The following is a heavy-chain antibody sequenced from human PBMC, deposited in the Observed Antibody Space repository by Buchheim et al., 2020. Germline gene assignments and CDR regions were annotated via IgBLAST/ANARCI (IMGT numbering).Heavy chain of an antibody. J-gene: IGHJ4*02. Sequence: QVQLVESGGGLVKPGGSLRLTCAASGFTFSDYYMSWIRQAPGRGLEWISYIYSSGSTVYYADSVKGRFTVSRDNAKNSLYLQMNGLRAEDTAVYYCARDRLRVILRYFDWYNVWGQGTL. V-gene: IGHV3-11*01. CDR1: GFTFSDYY. CDR3: ARDRLRVILRYFDWYNV. D-gene: IGHD3-9*01. CDR2: IYSSGSTV.